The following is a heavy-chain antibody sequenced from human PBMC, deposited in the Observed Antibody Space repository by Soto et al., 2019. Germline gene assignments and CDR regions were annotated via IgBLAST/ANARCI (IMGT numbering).Heavy chain of an antibody. CDR3: ARHSDIVVVPAAIPEDFQH. Sequence: PSETLSLTCTVSGVSISSSSYYWGGLRQPPGQGLVWIGSIYYSGSTYSNPSRNSRATISADTAKYQLSLKLSSVTVADKYVYYFARHSDIVVVPAAIPEDFQHWGQGTLVTVSS. D-gene: IGHD2-2*02. CDR1: GVSISSSSYY. CDR2: IYYSGST. J-gene: IGHJ1*01. V-gene: IGHV4-39*01.